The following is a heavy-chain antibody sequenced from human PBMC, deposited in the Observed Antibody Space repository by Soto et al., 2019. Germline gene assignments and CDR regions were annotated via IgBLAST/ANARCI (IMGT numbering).Heavy chain of an antibody. D-gene: IGHD2-21*01. Sequence: SETLSLTCTVSGGSISSGGYYWSWIRQHPGKGLEWIGYIYYSGSTYYNPSLKSRVTMSVDTSKNQFSLTLSSVTAADTATYYCARGGISHWAYFYYMDVWDRGTTVTVSS. J-gene: IGHJ6*03. V-gene: IGHV4-31*03. CDR2: IYYSGST. CDR1: GGSISSGGYY. CDR3: ARGGISHWAYFYYMDV.